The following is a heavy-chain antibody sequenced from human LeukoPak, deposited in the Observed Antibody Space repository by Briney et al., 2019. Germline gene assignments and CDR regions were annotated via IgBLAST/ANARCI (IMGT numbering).Heavy chain of an antibody. V-gene: IGHV4-39*01. CDR3: NVVVPAAIPTDY. CDR2: IYYSGST. Sequence: MPSETLSLTCTVSGGSISSSSYYWGWIRQPPGKGLEWIGSIYYSGSTYYNPSLKSRVTISVDTSKNQFSLKLSSVTAADTAVYYCNVVVPAAIPTDYWGQGTLVTVSS. J-gene: IGHJ4*02. D-gene: IGHD2-2*01. CDR1: GGSISSSSYY.